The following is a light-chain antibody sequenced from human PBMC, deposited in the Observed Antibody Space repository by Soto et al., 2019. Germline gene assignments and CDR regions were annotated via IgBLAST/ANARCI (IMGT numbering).Light chain of an antibody. J-gene: IGKJ1*01. CDR2: KAS. V-gene: IGKV1-5*03. CDR1: QSISSW. CDR3: HHYTSYSEA. Sequence: DIQMTQSPSTLSASVGDRVSITCRASQSISSWLAWYQQKPGHAPKALIYKASSLESGVPSRFSGSGSGTEFTLTISSLQPDDFATYYCHHYTSYSEAFGQGPRWIS.